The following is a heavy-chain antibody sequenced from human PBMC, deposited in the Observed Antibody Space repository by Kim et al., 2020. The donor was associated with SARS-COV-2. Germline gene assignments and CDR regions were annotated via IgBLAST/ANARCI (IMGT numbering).Heavy chain of an antibody. V-gene: IGHV5-51*01. D-gene: IGHD2-2*01. Sequence: GESLKISCKGSGYSFTSYWIGWVRQMPGKGLEWMGIIYPGDSDTRYSPSFQGQVTISADKSISTAYLQWSSLKASDTAMYYCARLGRYCSSTSCSLLYYYYGMDVWGQGTTFTVSS. J-gene: IGHJ6*01. CDR3: ARLGRYCSSTSCSLLYYYYGMDV. CDR1: GYSFTSYW. CDR2: IYPGDSDT.